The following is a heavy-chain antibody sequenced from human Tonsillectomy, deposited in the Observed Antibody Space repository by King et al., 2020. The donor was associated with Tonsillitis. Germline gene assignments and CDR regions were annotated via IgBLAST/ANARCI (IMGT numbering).Heavy chain of an antibody. D-gene: IGHD6-13*01. J-gene: IGHJ4*02. V-gene: IGHV3-48*01. CDR2: ISSSRNSI. CDR3: ATGVGYDSNWHPGDY. CDR1: GLTFSNYN. Sequence: VQLVESGGGLVQPGESLRLSCTASGLTFSNYNLNWVRQAPGKGLEWISYISSSRNSIFYADSVKGRFTISRDDANNSLYLQMNSLRAEDTAFYYCATGVGYDSNWHPGDYWGQGTLVTVSS.